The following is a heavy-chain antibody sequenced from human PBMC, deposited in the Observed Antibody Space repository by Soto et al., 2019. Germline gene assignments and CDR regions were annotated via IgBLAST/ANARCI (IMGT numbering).Heavy chain of an antibody. Sequence: QAQLVQSGAELKKHGASVKVSCRASGYTFNDFYIHWMRQATGQGLDWLGWVNPNSGGTNYAKKYQGRVTGTRDTYFHTTYMDVSTLQSDDSAGDYCAREGPLSVVDYFGMDVWGQGPTVTVSS. D-gene: IGHD2-15*01. CDR3: AREGPLSVVDYFGMDV. V-gene: IGHV1-2*02. CDR2: VNPNSGGT. CDR1: GYTFNDFY. J-gene: IGHJ6*02.